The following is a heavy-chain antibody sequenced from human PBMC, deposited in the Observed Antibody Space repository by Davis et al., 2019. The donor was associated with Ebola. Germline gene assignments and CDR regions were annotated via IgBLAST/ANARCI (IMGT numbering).Heavy chain of an antibody. CDR1: GGSFSGYY. CDR3: ARGRVLMGY. V-gene: IGHV4-34*01. CDR2: INHSGNT. J-gene: IGHJ4*02. Sequence: MPSETLSLTCAVYGGSFSGYYWSWIRQPPGKGLEWIGEINHSGNTNYNPSLKSRVTISVDTSKNQFSLKLSSVTAADTAVYYCARGRVLMGYWGQGTLVTVSS. D-gene: IGHD2-8*01.